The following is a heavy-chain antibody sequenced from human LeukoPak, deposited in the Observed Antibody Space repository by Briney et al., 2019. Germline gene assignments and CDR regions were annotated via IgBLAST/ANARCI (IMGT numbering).Heavy chain of an antibody. CDR1: GGSFSGYY. J-gene: IGHJ4*02. Sequence: SETLSLTCAVYGGSFSGYYWSWIRQPLGKGLEWIGEINHSGSTNYNPSLKSRVTISVDTSKNQFSLKLSSVTAADTAVYYCARGLRYYDFWSGSRTGYYFDYWGQGTLVTVSS. CDR3: ARGLRYYDFWSGSRTGYYFDY. V-gene: IGHV4-34*01. D-gene: IGHD3-3*01. CDR2: INHSGST.